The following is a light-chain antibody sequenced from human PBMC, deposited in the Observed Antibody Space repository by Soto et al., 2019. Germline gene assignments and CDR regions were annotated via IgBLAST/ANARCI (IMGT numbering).Light chain of an antibody. CDR2: DAS. V-gene: IGKV3-11*01. CDR1: QSVSSY. Sequence: EIVLTQSPATLSLSPGERATLSCRASQSVSSYLAWYQQKPGRAPRLLIHDASNRATGIPARFSGSGSGTDFTLTISSLEPEDFAVYYCQQRSNWPLTFGGGTKVDIK. J-gene: IGKJ4*01. CDR3: QQRSNWPLT.